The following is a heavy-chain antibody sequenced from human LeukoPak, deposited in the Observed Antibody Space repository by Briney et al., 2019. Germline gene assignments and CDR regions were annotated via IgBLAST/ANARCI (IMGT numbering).Heavy chain of an antibody. Sequence: SQTLALNCAISGDSVSSNSVAWNWIRQSPSRGLEWLGRTYYRSKWYNDYAVSVKGRITINPDTSKNQFSLQLNSVTPEDSAVYYCARLGIATAPGDYWGQGTLVTVSS. D-gene: IGHD6-13*01. J-gene: IGHJ4*02. CDR3: ARLGIATAPGDY. CDR2: TYYRSKWYN. CDR1: GDSVSSNSVA. V-gene: IGHV6-1*01.